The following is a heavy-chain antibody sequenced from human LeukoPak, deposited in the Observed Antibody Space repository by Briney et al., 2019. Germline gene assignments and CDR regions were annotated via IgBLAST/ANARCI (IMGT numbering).Heavy chain of an antibody. CDR1: GYSISSGYY. D-gene: IGHD3-22*01. V-gene: IGHV4-38-2*02. CDR2: IYHSGST. J-gene: IGHJ1*01. Sequence: PSETLSLTCTVSGYSISSGYYWGWIRQSPGKGLEWIGSIYHSGSTYYSPSLKSRVTMSVDPSNNQFSLNLRSVTAADTALYYCARRRYYDGSGYLEWGQGTLLSVSS. CDR3: ARRRYYDGSGYLE.